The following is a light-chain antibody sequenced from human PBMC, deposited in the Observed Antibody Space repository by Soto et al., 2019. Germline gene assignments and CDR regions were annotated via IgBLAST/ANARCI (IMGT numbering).Light chain of an antibody. V-gene: IGKV1-5*01. J-gene: IGKJ1*01. CDR1: QSISNW. Sequence: DIQMTQSPSTLSASVGDRVTITCRASQSISNWLAWYQQSPGKAPKLLIYDASTLESGVPSRFSGSGSGTEFTLTIGSLHPDDFATSYCQQYDSYSPTFGHGTKVDIK. CDR3: QQYDSYSPT. CDR2: DAS.